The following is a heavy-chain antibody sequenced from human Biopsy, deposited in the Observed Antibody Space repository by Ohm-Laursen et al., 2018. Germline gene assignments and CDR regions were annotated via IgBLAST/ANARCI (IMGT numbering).Heavy chain of an antibody. CDR3: ARGSPRRVSIFEASIYWFDT. D-gene: IGHD6-6*01. CDR1: GYAFIGSY. Sequence: ASVKVSCKASGYAFIGSYIHWVRQARGQGLEWMGWMIPNNGKTGYARRFQGKVTLTMNTSIGTAYMELSGLRSEDTAVYYCARGSPRRVSIFEASIYWFDTWGQGTLVTVSS. CDR2: MIPNNGKT. V-gene: IGHV1-8*02. J-gene: IGHJ5*02.